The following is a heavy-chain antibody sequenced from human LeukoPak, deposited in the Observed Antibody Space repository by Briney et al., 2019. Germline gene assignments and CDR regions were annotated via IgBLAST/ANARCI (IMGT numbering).Heavy chain of an antibody. Sequence: GESLKISCKGSGYSFTSYWISWVRQMPGKGLEWLGRIDPSDSYTKYSPSFEGHVTISGDKSISTAYLQWSSLKASDTAMYYCARDSVVTAGGAFDIWGQGTMVTVSS. D-gene: IGHD2-21*02. J-gene: IGHJ3*02. CDR3: ARDSVVTAGGAFDI. V-gene: IGHV5-10-1*01. CDR2: IDPSDSYT. CDR1: GYSFTSYW.